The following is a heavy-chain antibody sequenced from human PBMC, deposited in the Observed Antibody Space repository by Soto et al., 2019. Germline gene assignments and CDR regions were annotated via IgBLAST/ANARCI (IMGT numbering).Heavy chain of an antibody. D-gene: IGHD2-2*01. CDR1: GYTFTSYG. J-gene: IGHJ3*02. Sequence: ASVKVSCKASGYTFTSYGISWVRQAPGQGLEWMGWISAYNGNTNYAQKLQGRVTMTTDTSTSTAYMEVRSLRSDDTAVYYCARDPRLHCSSTSCYFVAFGGDAFDIWGQGTMVTVSS. V-gene: IGHV1-18*01. CDR3: ARDPRLHCSSTSCYFVAFGGDAFDI. CDR2: ISAYNGNT.